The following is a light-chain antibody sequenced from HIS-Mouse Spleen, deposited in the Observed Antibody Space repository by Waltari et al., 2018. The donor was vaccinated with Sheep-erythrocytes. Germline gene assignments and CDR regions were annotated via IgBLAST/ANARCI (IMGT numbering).Light chain of an antibody. CDR3: SSYAGSNNWV. CDR2: EVS. J-gene: IGLJ3*02. V-gene: IGLV2-8*01. CDR1: SSDVGGYNY. Sequence: QSALTQPPSASGSPGQSVTISCTGTSSDVGGYNYVSWYQQHPGKAPKLMIDEVSTRPSGVPDRFSGSKSGNTASLTVSGLQAEDEADYYCSSYAGSNNWVFGGGTKLTVL.